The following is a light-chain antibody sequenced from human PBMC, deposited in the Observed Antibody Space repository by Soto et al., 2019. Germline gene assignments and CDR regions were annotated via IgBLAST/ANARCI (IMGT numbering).Light chain of an antibody. Sequence: EIVMTQSPATLSVSPGERATLSCRASQGIGNTLAWYQQKPGQTPRLLFYGASTRATGIPARFSGSGSGTEFTLTINCLQSEDFAVYYCQRYNNWPLAFGGGTRVEIK. J-gene: IGKJ4*01. CDR2: GAS. CDR1: QGIGNT. V-gene: IGKV3-15*01. CDR3: QRYNNWPLA.